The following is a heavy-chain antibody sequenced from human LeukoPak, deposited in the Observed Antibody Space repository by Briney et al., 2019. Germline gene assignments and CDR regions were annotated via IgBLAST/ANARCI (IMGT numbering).Heavy chain of an antibody. D-gene: IGHD4-11*01. J-gene: IGHJ5*02. CDR1: GGSISSGGYY. CDR2: IYYSGST. V-gene: IGHV4-31*03. Sequence: SETLSLTCTVSGGSISSGGYYWSWIRQPPGKGLEWIGYIYYSGSTYYNPSLKSRVTISVDTSKNQFSLKLSSVTAADTAVYYCARDRITTTGWGANWFDPWGQGTLVTVSS. CDR3: ARDRITTTGWGANWFDP.